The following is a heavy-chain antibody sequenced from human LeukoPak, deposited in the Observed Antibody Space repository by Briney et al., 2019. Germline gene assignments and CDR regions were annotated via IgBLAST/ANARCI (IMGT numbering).Heavy chain of an antibody. V-gene: IGHV3-48*04. D-gene: IGHD2-2*01. CDR1: GFTFSCHS. Sequence: PGGSLRLSCAASGFTFSCHSMNWVRQAPGKGLEWVSYIMSSGSTVYYTDSVKGRFTISRDNAKNSLYLQMNSLRAEDTALYYCAKDIGTSLLHGMDVWGQGTTVTVSS. CDR2: IMSSGSTV. J-gene: IGHJ6*02. CDR3: AKDIGTSLLHGMDV.